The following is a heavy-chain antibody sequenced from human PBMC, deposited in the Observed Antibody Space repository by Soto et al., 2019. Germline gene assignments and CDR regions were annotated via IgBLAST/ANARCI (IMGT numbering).Heavy chain of an antibody. CDR2: IIPIFGTA. J-gene: IGHJ6*02. CDR1: GGTFSSYA. V-gene: IGHV1-69*01. CDR3: AREMVAEDSRGWYRNYYYGMDV. Sequence: QVQLVQSGAEVKKPGSSVKVSCKASGGTFSSYAISWVRQAPGQGLEWMGGIIPIFGTANYAQKFQGRVTITADESTSPAYMELSSLKSEDTAVYYCAREMVAEDSRGWYRNYYYGMDVWGQGTTVTVSS. D-gene: IGHD6-19*01.